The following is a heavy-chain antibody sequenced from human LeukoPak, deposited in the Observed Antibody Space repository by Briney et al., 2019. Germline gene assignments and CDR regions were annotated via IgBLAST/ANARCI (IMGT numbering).Heavy chain of an antibody. CDR1: GGSFSGYY. CDR2: INHSGST. Sequence: SETLSLTCAVYGGSFSGYYWSWIRQPPGKGLEWIGEINHSGSTNYNPSLKSRVTISVDTPKNQFSLKLSSVTAADTAVYYCARGIVVVPAASFDYWGQGTLVTVSS. D-gene: IGHD2-2*01. J-gene: IGHJ4*02. CDR3: ARGIVVVPAASFDY. V-gene: IGHV4-34*01.